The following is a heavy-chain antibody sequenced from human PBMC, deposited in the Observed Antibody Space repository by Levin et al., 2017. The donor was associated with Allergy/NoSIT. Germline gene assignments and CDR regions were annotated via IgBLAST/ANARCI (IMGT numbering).Heavy chain of an antibody. J-gene: IGHJ5*02. CDR3: AREDGYCTSSSCRNWFDP. V-gene: IGHV4-59*01. D-gene: IGHD2-15*01. Sequence: ESLKISCTVSGGSMTNYYWSWIRQPPGKALEWIGHIYYSGTTNYNPSLKSRLTISMDTSRNQFSVKLSSVTAADTAVYYCAREDGYCTSSSCRNWFDPWGQGTLVTVSS. CDR1: GGSMTNYY. CDR2: IYYSGTT.